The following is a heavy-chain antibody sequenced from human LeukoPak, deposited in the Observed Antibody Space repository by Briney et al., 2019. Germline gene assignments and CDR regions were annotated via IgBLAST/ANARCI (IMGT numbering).Heavy chain of an antibody. D-gene: IGHD3-22*01. CDR2: ISAYNGHT. CDR3: VRDYYDTSGYYSQFDY. V-gene: IGHV1-18*01. CDR1: GGTFSSYA. J-gene: IGHJ4*02. Sequence: ASVKVSCKASGGTFSSYAISWVRQAPGQGLEWMGWISAYNGHTNSAQKFQGRVTMTTDTSTSTAYMELTGLRSDDTAVYYCVRDYYDTSGYYSQFDYWGQGTLVTVSS.